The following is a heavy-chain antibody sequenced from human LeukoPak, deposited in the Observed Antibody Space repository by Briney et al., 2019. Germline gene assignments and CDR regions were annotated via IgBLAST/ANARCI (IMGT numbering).Heavy chain of an antibody. V-gene: IGHV4-31*03. CDR1: GXSISSGGYY. CDR3: ARAPTKAPLYYFDY. D-gene: IGHD2/OR15-2a*01. J-gene: IGHJ4*02. Sequence: SETLSLTCTVSGXSISSGGYYWSWIRQHPGKGLEWIGYIYYSGSTYYNPPLKSRVTISVDTSKNQFSLKLSSVTAADTAVYYCARAPTKAPLYYFDYGGQGTLVTVSS. CDR2: IYYSGST.